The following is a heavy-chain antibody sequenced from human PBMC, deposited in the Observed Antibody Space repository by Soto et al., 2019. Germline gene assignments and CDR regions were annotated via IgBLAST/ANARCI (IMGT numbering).Heavy chain of an antibody. D-gene: IGHD2-21*02. CDR1: GFSFSSYT. V-gene: IGHV3-30*04. CDR3: AREDIIVMVTAPNFDF. J-gene: IGHJ4*02. Sequence: QVQLVESGGGVVQPGRSLRLSCAASGFSFSSYTMHWVRQAPGKGLEWVAVISSDGRNKYYADPVKGRVTISRDNSKNTLYLQMNSLSSEDTAVYFCAREDIIVMVTAPNFDFWRQGTLVTVSS. CDR2: ISSDGRNK.